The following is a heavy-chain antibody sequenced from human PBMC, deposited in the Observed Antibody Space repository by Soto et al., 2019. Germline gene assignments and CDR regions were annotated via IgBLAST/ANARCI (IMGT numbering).Heavy chain of an antibody. D-gene: IGHD6-6*01. CDR2: INPNSGGT. V-gene: IGHV1-2*04. Sequence: ASVKVSCKAAGYTFTGYYMHWVRQAPGQGLEWMGWINPNSGGTNYAQKFQGWVTMTRDTSISTAYMELSRLRSDDTAVYYCARDGSGQLGYYYYYMDVWGKGTTVTVSS. CDR1: GYTFTGYY. CDR3: ARDGSGQLGYYYYYMDV. J-gene: IGHJ6*03.